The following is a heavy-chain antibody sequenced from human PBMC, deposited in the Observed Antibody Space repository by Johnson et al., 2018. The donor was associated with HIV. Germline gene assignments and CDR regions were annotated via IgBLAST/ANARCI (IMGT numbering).Heavy chain of an antibody. J-gene: IGHJ3*01. CDR3: ARDAYYGSGSYSQRNTFDV. D-gene: IGHD3-10*01. V-gene: IGHV3-7*01. Sequence: VQLVESGGGLVQTGGSLRLSCAASGFSLSNYWMSWVRQAPGKGLEWVANIKQDGSEKYYADSVKGRFTISRDNSKNTLYLQMNSLRPEDTAVYYCARDAYYGSGSYSQRNTFDVWGQGTMVAVSS. CDR2: IKQDGSEK. CDR1: GFSLSNYW.